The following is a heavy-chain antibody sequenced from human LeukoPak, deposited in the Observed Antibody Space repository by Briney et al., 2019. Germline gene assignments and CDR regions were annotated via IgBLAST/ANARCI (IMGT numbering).Heavy chain of an antibody. CDR1: GGSISSGDYY. CDR2: IYYSGST. J-gene: IGHJ4*02. V-gene: IGHV4-30-4*02. CDR3: ARDRGYYDRFDY. D-gene: IGHD3-22*01. Sequence: SETLSLTCTVSGGSISSGDYYWSWIRQPPGKGLEWIGYIYYSGSTYYNPSLKSRVTISVDTSKNQFSLKLSSVTAADTAVYYCARDRGYYDRFDYWGQGTLVTVSS.